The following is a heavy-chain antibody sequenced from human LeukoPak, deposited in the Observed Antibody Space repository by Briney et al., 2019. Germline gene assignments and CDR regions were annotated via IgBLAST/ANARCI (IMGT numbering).Heavy chain of an antibody. CDR3: ARGRPGAFDI. J-gene: IGHJ3*02. Sequence: GGSLRLSCAASGFTFSSFEMNSVRQAPGKGLKWVSCISRRGSTIYYADSVKGRFPISRDNAKNSLYLQMNSLRVEDTAVYYCARGRPGAFDIWGQGTMVTVSS. CDR1: GFTFSSFE. CDR2: ISRRGSTI. V-gene: IGHV3-48*03.